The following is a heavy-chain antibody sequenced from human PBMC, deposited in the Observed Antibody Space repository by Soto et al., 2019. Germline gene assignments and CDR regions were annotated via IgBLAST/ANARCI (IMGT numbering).Heavy chain of an antibody. CDR2: ISPYTGNT. CDR1: GYIFVNYG. V-gene: IGHV1-18*01. CDR3: VMVDNYVTPTPQDV. Sequence: QVQLVQSGDEVKKPGASVKVSCKASGYIFVNYGIAWVRQAPGQGLEWMGWISPYTGNTHSATKIQGRLTMTTDTSPSTAYMELGSLRSDDTAVYYCVMVDNYVTPTPQDVWGQGTTVTVSS. J-gene: IGHJ6*02. D-gene: IGHD3-16*01.